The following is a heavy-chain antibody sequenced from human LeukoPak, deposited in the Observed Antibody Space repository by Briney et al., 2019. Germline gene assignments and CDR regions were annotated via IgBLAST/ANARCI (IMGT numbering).Heavy chain of an antibody. J-gene: IGHJ4*02. D-gene: IGHD3-10*01. CDR3: ARDKFRGYFDY. CDR2: INHSGST. Sequence: SETLSLTCAVYGGSFSGYYWSWLRQPPGKGLEWIGEINHSGSTNYNPSLKSRVTISVDTSKNQFSLKLSSVTAADTAVYYCARDKFRGYFDYWGQGTLVTVSS. V-gene: IGHV4-34*01. CDR1: GGSFSGYY.